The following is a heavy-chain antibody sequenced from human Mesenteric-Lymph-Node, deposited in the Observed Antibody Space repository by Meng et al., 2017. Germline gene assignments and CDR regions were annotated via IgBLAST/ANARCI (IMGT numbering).Heavy chain of an antibody. CDR1: GYTFTGYY. D-gene: IGHD4-17*01. CDR2: INPNSGGT. CDR3: ARDVGAGFDYGDYGRIYYYYGMDV. J-gene: IGHJ6*02. Sequence: ASVKVSCKASGYTFTGYYMHWVRQAPGQGLEWMGRINPNSGGTNYAQKFQGRVTMTRDTSISTAYMELSRLRSDDTAVYYCARDVGAGFDYGDYGRIYYYYGMDVWGQGTTVTVSS. V-gene: IGHV1-2*06.